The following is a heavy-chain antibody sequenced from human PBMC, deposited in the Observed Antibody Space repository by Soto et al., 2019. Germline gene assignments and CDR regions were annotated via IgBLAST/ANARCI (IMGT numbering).Heavy chain of an antibody. J-gene: IGHJ4*02. CDR3: VHRRYSSYSDS. CDR2: IYWDDDK. CDR1: GFSFSSVGEG. D-gene: IGHD2-15*01. V-gene: IGHV2-5*05. Sequence: QITLKESGPTLVKPKETLTLTCIYSGFSFSSVGEGVGWVRQPPGKALEWLALIYWDDDKKYGPSLEDRITVTRDTSKNQVVFTMINMDPVDTATYYCVHRRYSSYSDSWGQGTRVTVSS.